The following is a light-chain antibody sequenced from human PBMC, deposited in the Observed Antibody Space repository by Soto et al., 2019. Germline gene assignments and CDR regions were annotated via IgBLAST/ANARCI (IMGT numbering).Light chain of an antibody. V-gene: IGKV3-15*01. Sequence: EIVMTQSPATLSVSPGERATLSCRASQSVGNNLAWYQQKPGQAPRLLIHGASIRATGVPARFSGSGSGTEFTLTISSLQSEDVAVYYCQQCDDWPRTFGQGTKVEIK. J-gene: IGKJ1*01. CDR2: GAS. CDR3: QQCDDWPRT. CDR1: QSVGNN.